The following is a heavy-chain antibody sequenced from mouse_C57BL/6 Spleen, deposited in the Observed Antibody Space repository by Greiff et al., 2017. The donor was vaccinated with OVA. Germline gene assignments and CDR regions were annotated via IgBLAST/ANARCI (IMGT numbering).Heavy chain of an antibody. V-gene: IGHV5-4*01. J-gene: IGHJ3*01. CDR3: ARDNYYGSNSPFAY. Sequence: EVQRVESGGGLVKPGGSLKLSCAASGFTFSSYAMSWVRQTPEKRLEWVATISDGGSYTYYPDNVKGRFTISRDNAKSNLYLQMSHLKSDDTAVYYCARDNYYGSNSPFAYWGQGTLVTVSA. CDR2: ISDGGSYT. CDR1: GFTFSSYA. D-gene: IGHD1-1*01.